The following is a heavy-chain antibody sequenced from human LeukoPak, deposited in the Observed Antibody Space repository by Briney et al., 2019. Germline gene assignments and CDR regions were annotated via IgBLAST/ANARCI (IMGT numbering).Heavy chain of an antibody. CDR3: AKKDGSRGRYFDWLLGGFDY. D-gene: IGHD3-9*01. V-gene: IGHV3-74*01. J-gene: IGHJ4*02. Sequence: GGSLRLSCAASGFTFSSYWMHWVRQAPGKGLGWVSRINSDGSSTSYADSVKGRFTISRDNAKNTLYLQMNSLRAEDTAVYYCAKKDGSRGRYFDWLLGGFDYWGQGTLVTVSS. CDR2: INSDGSST. CDR1: GFTFSSYW.